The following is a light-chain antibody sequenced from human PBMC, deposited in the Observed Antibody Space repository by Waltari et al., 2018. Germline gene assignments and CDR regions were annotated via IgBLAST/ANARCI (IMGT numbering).Light chain of an antibody. V-gene: IGLV4-69*01. J-gene: IGLJ2*01. Sequence: QRVLTQSPSASASLRASGKLTCTLSSGYSNYAIAWHQQQSEKGPRVLRKVKSAGSEEKWDGIPDRFSGSSSGAERCLTISSRQAEDEADYYCQTWGAGVVVFGGGTTLTVL. CDR1: SGYSNYA. CDR3: QTWGAGVVV. CDR2: VKSAGSE.